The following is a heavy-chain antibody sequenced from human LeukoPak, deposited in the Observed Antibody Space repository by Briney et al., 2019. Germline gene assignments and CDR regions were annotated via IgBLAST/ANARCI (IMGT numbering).Heavy chain of an antibody. J-gene: IGHJ4*02. CDR2: ISGSGGST. CDR1: GFTFSSYA. V-gene: IGHV3-23*01. D-gene: IGHD2-2*01. CDR3: AKGIRLGYCSSTSCYVGSNYFDY. Sequence: PGGSLRLSCAASGFTFSSYAMSWVRQAPGKGLEWVSAISGSGGSTYYADSVKGRFTISRDNSKNTLYLQMNSLRAEDTAVYYCAKGIRLGYCSSTSCYVGSNYFDYWGQGTLVTVSS.